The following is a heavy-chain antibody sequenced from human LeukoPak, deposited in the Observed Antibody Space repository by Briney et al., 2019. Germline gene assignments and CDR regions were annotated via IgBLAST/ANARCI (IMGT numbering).Heavy chain of an antibody. CDR2: IYSGGST. D-gene: IGHD4-17*01. CDR3: ARAEDGDYYFDY. V-gene: IGHV3-53*01. Sequence: GGSLRLSCAASGFTVSSNYMSWVRQAPGKGLEWVSVIYSGGSTYYADSVKGRFTISRDNSKNTLYFQMNSLRAEDTAVYYCARAEDGDYYFDYWGQGTLVTVSS. CDR1: GFTVSSNY. J-gene: IGHJ4*02.